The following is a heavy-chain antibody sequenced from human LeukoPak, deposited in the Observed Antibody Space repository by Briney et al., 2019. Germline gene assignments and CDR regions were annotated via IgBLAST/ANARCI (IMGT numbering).Heavy chain of an antibody. CDR2: IYYSGST. V-gene: IGHV4-61*01. J-gene: IGHJ4*02. D-gene: IGHD3-10*01. Sequence: SETLSLTCTVSGGSVSSGSYYWSWIRQPPGKGLEWIGYIYYSGSTNYNPSLKSRVTISVDTSKNQFSLKLSSVTAADTAVYYCATVSAFFYDSGSYYTFDYWGQGTLVTVSS. CDR1: GGSVSSGSYY. CDR3: ATVSAFFYDSGSYYTFDY.